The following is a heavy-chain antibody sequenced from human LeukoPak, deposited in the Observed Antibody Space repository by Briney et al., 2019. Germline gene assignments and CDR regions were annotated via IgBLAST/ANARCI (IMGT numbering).Heavy chain of an antibody. V-gene: IGHV3-21*01. CDR1: GFTFSSYS. Sequence: GGSLRLSCAASGFTFSSYSTNWVRQAPGKGLEWVSSISSSSSYIYYADSVKGRFTISRDNAKNSLYLQMNSLRAEDTAVYYCARGVQQLDNYWGQGTLVTVSS. J-gene: IGHJ4*02. CDR2: ISSSSSYI. D-gene: IGHD6-13*01. CDR3: ARGVQQLDNY.